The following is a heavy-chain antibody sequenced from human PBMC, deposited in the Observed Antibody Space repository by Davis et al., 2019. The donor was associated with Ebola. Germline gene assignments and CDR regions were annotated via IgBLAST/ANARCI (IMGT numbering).Heavy chain of an antibody. V-gene: IGHV3-23*01. CDR1: GFSLNPNC. CDR3: AKDLGIVASPSNWFDP. D-gene: IGHD6-6*01. CDR2: ISGSGGST. Sequence: PARSLRPSCPPYGFSLNPNCIHWDRQAPGKGLEWVSAISGSGGSTYYADYVKGRFTISRDNSKNTLYLQMNRLRGEDTAVYYCAKDLGIVASPSNWFDPWGQGTLVTVSS. J-gene: IGHJ5*02.